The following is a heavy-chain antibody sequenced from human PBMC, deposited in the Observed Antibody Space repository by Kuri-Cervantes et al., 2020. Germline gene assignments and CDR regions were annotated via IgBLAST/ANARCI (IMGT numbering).Heavy chain of an antibody. CDR1: GFPFSDHY. D-gene: IGHD3-3*01. V-gene: IGHV3-72*01. CDR3: ARDFLEWLEGYYHYGMDV. CDR2: IRNKANSYTT. Sequence: GESLKISCAASGFPFSDHYMDWVRQAPGKGPEWVGRIRNKANSYTTEYAASVKGRFSISRDDSKNSVYLQMNSLRAEDTAVYYCARDFLEWLEGYYHYGMDVWGRGTTVTVSS. J-gene: IGHJ6*02.